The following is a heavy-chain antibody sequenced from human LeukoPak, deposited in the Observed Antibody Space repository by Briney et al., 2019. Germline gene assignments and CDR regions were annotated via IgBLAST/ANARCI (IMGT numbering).Heavy chain of an antibody. D-gene: IGHD3-9*01. J-gene: IGHJ6*02. Sequence: SETLSLTCAVYGGSFSGYYWSWIRQPPGKGLEWIGEINHSGSTYYNPSLKSRVTISVDTSKNQFSLKLSSVTAADTAVYYCARVYFDWLFSSGMDVWGQGTTVTVSS. V-gene: IGHV4-34*09. CDR1: GGSFSGYY. CDR3: ARVYFDWLFSSGMDV. CDR2: INHSGST.